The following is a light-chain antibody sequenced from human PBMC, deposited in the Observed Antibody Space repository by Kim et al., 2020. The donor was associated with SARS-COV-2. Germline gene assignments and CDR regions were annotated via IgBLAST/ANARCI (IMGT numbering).Light chain of an antibody. Sequence: LSPGERATLSCSASQSVTGNYLAWYQQKPGRAPGLLIFGASTRATGIPDRFSGSGSGTDFTLTISRLEPEDFAVYYCQQYASSPTFGRGTKLEI. CDR3: QQYASSPT. V-gene: IGKV3-20*01. CDR2: GAS. CDR1: QSVTGNY. J-gene: IGKJ4*02.